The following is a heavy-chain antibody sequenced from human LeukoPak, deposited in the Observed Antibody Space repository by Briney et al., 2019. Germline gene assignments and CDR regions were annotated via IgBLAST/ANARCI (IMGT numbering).Heavy chain of an antibody. V-gene: IGHV3-30-3*01. J-gene: IGHJ4*02. CDR1: GFTFSSYA. CDR2: ISYDGSNK. CDR3: ARSQYYDYVWGSHDY. D-gene: IGHD3-16*01. Sequence: GGSLRLSCAASGFTFSSYAMHWVRQAPGKGLEWVAVISYDGSNKYYADSVKGRFTISRDNSKNTLYLQMNSLRAEDTAVYHCARSQYYDYVWGSHDYWGQGTLVTVSS.